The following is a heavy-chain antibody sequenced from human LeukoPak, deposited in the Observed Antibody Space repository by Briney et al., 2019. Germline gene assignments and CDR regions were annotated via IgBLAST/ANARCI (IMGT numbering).Heavy chain of an antibody. CDR3: ARDHTFDRTFDY. J-gene: IGHJ4*02. CDR2: IYSSGST. Sequence: PSETLSLARTVSGGSINSGTLSWSWIRQPAGKGLEWIGHIYSSGSTNYNPSLRSRVTMSLDMSKNQFSLNLRSVTAADTAVYYCARDHTFDRTFDYWGQGTLVTVSS. D-gene: IGHD3-22*01. CDR1: GGSINSGTLS. V-gene: IGHV4-61*09.